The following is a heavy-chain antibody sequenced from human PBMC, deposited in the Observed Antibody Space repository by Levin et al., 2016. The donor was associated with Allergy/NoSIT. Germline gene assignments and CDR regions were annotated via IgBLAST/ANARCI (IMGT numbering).Heavy chain of an antibody. D-gene: IGHD2-15*01. CDR1: GFTFSNYW. Sequence: GESLKISCAASGFTFSNYWMIWVRQAPGKGLEWVANIRQGGGEKYYSDSVKGRFTIFRDDAKSSLYLQMSSLRAEDTAVYSCVRAFPFDCSPISCHGMDVWGQGTTVTVSS. CDR2: IRQGGGEK. J-gene: IGHJ6*02. CDR3: VRAFPFDCSPISCHGMDV. V-gene: IGHV3-7*04.